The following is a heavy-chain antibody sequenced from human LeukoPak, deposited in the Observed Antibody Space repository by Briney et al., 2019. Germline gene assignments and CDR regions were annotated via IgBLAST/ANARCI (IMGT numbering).Heavy chain of an antibody. CDR3: ARGKSSTGYYYYYYYMDV. Sequence: SETLSLTCTVSGGSISSSSYYWGWIRQPPGKGLEWIGSIYYSGSTNYNPSLKSRVTISVDTSKNQFSLKLSSVTAADTAVYYCARGKSSTGYYYYYYYMDVWGKGTTVTISS. CDR2: IYYSGST. J-gene: IGHJ6*03. D-gene: IGHD2-2*01. CDR1: GGSISSSSYY. V-gene: IGHV4-39*07.